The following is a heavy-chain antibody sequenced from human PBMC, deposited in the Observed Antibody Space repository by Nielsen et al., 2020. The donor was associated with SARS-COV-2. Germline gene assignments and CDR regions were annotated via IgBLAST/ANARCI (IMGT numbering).Heavy chain of an antibody. J-gene: IGHJ6*02. D-gene: IGHD2-2*01. CDR3: ARSRKYYYYYGMDV. CDR2: IYHSGST. CDR1: GGSISSSNW. V-gene: IGHV4-4*02. Sequence: SETLSLTSAVSGGSISSSNWWSWVRQPPGKGLEWIGEIYHSGSTNYNPSLKSRVTISVDKSKNQFSLKLSSVTAADTAVYYCARSRKYYYYYGMDVWGQGTTVTVSS.